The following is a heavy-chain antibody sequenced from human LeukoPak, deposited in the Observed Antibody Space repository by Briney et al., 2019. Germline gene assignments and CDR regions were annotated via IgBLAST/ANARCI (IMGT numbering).Heavy chain of an antibody. CDR1: GYTLTSYY. V-gene: IGHV1-46*01. Sequence: GASVKVSCKASGYTLTSYYMHWVRQAPGQGLEWMGIINPSGGRTTYAQKFQGRVTMTRDTSTSTVYMEMSSLRSEDTAVYYCAREGGSGYCSSTSCYTDYWGQGTLVTVSS. CDR2: INPSGGRT. D-gene: IGHD2-2*01. CDR3: AREGGSGYCSSTSCYTDY. J-gene: IGHJ4*02.